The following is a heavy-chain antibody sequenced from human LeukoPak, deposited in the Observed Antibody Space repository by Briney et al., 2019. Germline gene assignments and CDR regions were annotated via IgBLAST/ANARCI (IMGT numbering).Heavy chain of an antibody. D-gene: IGHD3-10*01. CDR3: VKDRDYNGSGSLGY. CDR2: IKQDGSEK. J-gene: IGHJ4*02. CDR1: GFTFSSYW. V-gene: IGHV3-7*01. Sequence: GGSLRLSCAASGFTFSSYWMSWVRQAPGKGLEWVANIKQDGSEKYYVDSVKGRFTISRDNSKNTLYLQMSSLRAEDTAVYYCVKDRDYNGSGSLGYWGQGTLVTVSS.